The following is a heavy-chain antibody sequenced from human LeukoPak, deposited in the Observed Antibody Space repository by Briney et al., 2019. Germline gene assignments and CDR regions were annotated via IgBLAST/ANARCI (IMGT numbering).Heavy chain of an antibody. Sequence: GGSLRLSCAASGFTFSNYDMHWVRQATGKGLEWISGIGTAGDTYYSGSVKGRFTISRENAKNALYLQMNSLTAADTAVYYCARNVFGDVLVDYYFDYWGQGTLVTVSS. D-gene: IGHD3-10*01. CDR1: GFTFSNYD. CDR3: ARNVFGDVLVDYYFDY. J-gene: IGHJ4*02. V-gene: IGHV3-13*01. CDR2: IGTAGDT.